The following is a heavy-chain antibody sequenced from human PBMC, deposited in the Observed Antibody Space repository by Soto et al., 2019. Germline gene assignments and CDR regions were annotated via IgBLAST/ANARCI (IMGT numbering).Heavy chain of an antibody. D-gene: IGHD3-16*01. Sequence: QVQLVESGGGVVQPGRSLRLSCAASGFTFSSYGMHWVRQAPGKGLEWVAVIWYDGSNKYYADSVKGRFTISRDNSKNTLYLQMNSLRAEDTAVYYCARESMITFGDGYFDYWGQGTLVTVSS. V-gene: IGHV3-33*01. CDR1: GFTFSSYG. J-gene: IGHJ4*02. CDR2: IWYDGSNK. CDR3: ARESMITFGDGYFDY.